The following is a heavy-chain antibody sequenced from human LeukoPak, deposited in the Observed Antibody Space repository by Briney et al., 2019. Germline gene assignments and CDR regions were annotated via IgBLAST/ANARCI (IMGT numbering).Heavy chain of an antibody. J-gene: IGHJ4*02. CDR1: GGSISSDSYH. CDR2: IYYSGDT. D-gene: IGHD6-13*01. V-gene: IGHV4-39*07. Sequence: SETLSLTCTVSGGSISSDSYHWGWIRQPPGKGLEWIGSIYYSGDTNYNPSLKSRVTMSVVTSKNQFSLKLSSVTAADTAVYYCARGKAYSSSWYVWGQGTLVTVSS. CDR3: ARGKAYSSSWYV.